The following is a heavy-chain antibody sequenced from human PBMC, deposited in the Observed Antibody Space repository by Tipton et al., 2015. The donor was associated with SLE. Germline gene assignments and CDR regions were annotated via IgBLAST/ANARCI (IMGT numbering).Heavy chain of an antibody. J-gene: IGHJ4*02. Sequence: TLSLTCTVSGGSISRYYWGWIRQPAGKGLEWIGRIYTGGNTKYNPSLESRVTLSVDASKDQFSLRVNSATAADTAVYYCARGGGSYYDYWGQGTLVTVSS. CDR1: GGSISRYY. CDR2: IYTGGNT. V-gene: IGHV4-4*07. CDR3: ARGGGSYYDY. D-gene: IGHD1-26*01.